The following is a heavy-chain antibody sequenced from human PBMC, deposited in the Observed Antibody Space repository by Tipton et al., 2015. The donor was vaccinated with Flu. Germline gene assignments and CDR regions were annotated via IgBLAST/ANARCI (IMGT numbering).Heavy chain of an antibody. V-gene: IGHV4-59*01. CDR1: GGSISTYY. D-gene: IGHD3-10*01. J-gene: IGHJ3*01. CDR3: ARLRVRGVIPSGDFDV. CDR2: VYYTGST. Sequence: LRLSCTVSGGSISTYYWSWIRLTPGKGLEWIGYVYYTGSTNYNPSLKSRVTISVDTSKNQFSLRLTSVTAADTAVYYCARLRVRGVIPSGDFDVWGQGTMVTVSS.